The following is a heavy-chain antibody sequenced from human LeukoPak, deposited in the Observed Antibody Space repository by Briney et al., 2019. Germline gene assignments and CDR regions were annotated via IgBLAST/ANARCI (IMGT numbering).Heavy chain of an antibody. CDR1: GDSVSSNSAA. CDR2: TYYRSKWYN. V-gene: IGHV6-1*01. J-gene: IGHJ2*01. Sequence: SQTLSLTCAISGDSVSSNSAAWNWIRQSPSRGLEWLGRTYYRSKWYNDYAVSVKSRITINPDTSKNQFSLQLNPVTPEDTAVYYCARDGIAVAGVYWYFDLRGRGTLVTVSS. D-gene: IGHD6-19*01. CDR3: ARDGIAVAGVYWYFDL.